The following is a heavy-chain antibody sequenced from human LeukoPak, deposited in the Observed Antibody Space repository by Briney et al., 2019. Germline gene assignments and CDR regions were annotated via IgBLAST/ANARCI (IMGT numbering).Heavy chain of an antibody. CDR1: GYTFTSNY. CDR3: ARDRTPGTYYYDSSGYSFDY. D-gene: IGHD3-22*01. V-gene: IGHV1-46*01. J-gene: IGHJ4*02. Sequence: ASVKVSCKAFGYTFTSNYMHWVRQAPGQGPEWMGVISPSGGSTTYAQKFQGRVTLTRDMSTSTDYLELSSLRSEDTAVYYCARDRTPGTYYYDSSGYSFDYWGQGTLVTVSS. CDR2: ISPSGGST.